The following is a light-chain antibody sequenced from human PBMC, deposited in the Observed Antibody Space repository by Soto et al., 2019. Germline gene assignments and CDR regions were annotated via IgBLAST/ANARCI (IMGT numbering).Light chain of an antibody. J-gene: IGKJ1*01. CDR1: QSVSSY. Sequence: EIVLTQSPATLSLSPGERAALSCRASQSVSSYLAWYQQKPGQAPRLLIYDASNRATGIPARFSGCGSGTDFTLTISSLEPEDFAVYYCQQRSNWPWTVGRGTKVDIK. V-gene: IGKV3-11*01. CDR3: QQRSNWPWT. CDR2: DAS.